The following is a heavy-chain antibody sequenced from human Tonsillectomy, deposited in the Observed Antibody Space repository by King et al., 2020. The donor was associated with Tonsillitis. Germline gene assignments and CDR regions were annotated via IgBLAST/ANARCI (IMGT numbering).Heavy chain of an antibody. CDR1: GFTFSNHG. Sequence: EQLVQSGGGVVQPGGSLRVSCEASGFTFSNHGMHWGRQAPDKGLEWVAFNQFDGTKKYYADSVKGRFTISRDNSKNTLYLQMNSLRAGDTAVYYCAKDTFNPVVVRAYYGMDVWGQGTTVTVSS. J-gene: IGHJ6*02. CDR3: AKDTFNPVVVRAYYGMDV. V-gene: IGHV3-30*02. D-gene: IGHD2-15*01. CDR2: NQFDGTKK.